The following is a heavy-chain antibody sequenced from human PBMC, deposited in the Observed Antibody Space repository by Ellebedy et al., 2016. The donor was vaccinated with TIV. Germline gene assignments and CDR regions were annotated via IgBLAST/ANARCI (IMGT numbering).Heavy chain of an antibody. V-gene: IGHV3-66*01. CDR3: VRYANAYYGMDV. CDR1: GFTVSSNY. CDR2: IYSTDRT. D-gene: IGHD2-8*01. J-gene: IGHJ6*02. Sequence: GGSLRLXCVASGFTVSSNYMTWVRQAPGKGLEWVSLIYSTDRTSYADSVKGRFTISRDNFKNTLYLQMNSLRAEDTGVYYCVRYANAYYGMDVWGQGTTVTVSS.